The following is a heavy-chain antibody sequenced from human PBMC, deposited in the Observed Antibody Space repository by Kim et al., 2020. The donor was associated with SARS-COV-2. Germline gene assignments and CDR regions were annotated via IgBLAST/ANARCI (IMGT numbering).Heavy chain of an antibody. CDR1: GGSISSGGYS. V-gene: IGHV4-30-2*01. CDR3: ARGIQESNWFDP. D-gene: IGHD5-18*01. CDR2: IYHSGST. Sequence: SETLSLTCAVSGGSISSGGYSWSWIRQPPGKGLEWIGYIYHSGSTYYNPSLKSRVTISVDRSKNQFSLKLSSVTAADTAVYYCARGIQESNWFDPWGQGTLVTVSS. J-gene: IGHJ5*02.